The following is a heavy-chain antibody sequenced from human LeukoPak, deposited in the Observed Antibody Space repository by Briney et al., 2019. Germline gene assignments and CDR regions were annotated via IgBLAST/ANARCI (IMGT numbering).Heavy chain of an antibody. CDR1: GGSLSTHH. V-gene: IGHV4-59*08. CDR2: ISDSGST. D-gene: IGHD5-24*01. J-gene: IGHJ4*02. Sequence: SETLSLTCVVSGGSLSTHHWSWIRQSPGRGLEWIGYISDSGSTNYNPSLKSRVTISVDTSKNQFSLKLSSVTAADTAVYYCARLPVSPEWLQLNFDYWGQGTLVTVSS. CDR3: ARLPVSPEWLQLNFDY.